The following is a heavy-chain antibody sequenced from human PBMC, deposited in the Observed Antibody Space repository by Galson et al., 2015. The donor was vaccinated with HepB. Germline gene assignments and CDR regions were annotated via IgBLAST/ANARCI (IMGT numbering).Heavy chain of an antibody. V-gene: IGHV3-21*01. CDR2: ISSSSSYI. J-gene: IGHJ4*02. CDR3: ARIWGSGSYDDYFDY. D-gene: IGHD1-26*01. Sequence: SLRLSCAASGFTFSSYGMHWVRQAPGKGLEWVASISSSSSYIYYEDSVKGRFTITRDNAKNSLYLQMNSLRAEDTAVYYCARIWGSGSYDDYFDYWGQGTLVTVSS. CDR1: GFTFSSYG.